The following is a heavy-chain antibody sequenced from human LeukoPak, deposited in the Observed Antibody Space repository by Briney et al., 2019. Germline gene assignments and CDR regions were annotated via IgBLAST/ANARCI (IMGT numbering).Heavy chain of an antibody. D-gene: IGHD3-10*01. CDR3: ARRGGGGAWTYYYYYMDV. V-gene: IGHV1-8*03. J-gene: IGHJ6*03. CDR1: GYTFTSDD. CDR2: MNPNSGNT. Sequence: GASVNVSCKASGYTFTSDDINWVRQATGQGLERMGWMNPNSGNTGYAQKFQGRVTITRNTSISTAYMELSSLRSEDTAVYYCARRGGGGAWTYYYYYMDVWGKGTTVTVSS.